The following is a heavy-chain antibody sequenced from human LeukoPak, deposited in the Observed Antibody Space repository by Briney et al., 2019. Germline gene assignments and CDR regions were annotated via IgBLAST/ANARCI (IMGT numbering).Heavy chain of an antibody. CDR2: IDEHGSTT. J-gene: IGHJ4*02. D-gene: IGHD2-15*01. CDR3: ARFLGYCSGGSCYDYFDY. V-gene: IGHV3-74*01. Sequence: GGSLRLSCAASGFTFSRYWMHWVRQAPGEGLVWVSRIDEHGSTTDYADSVEGRFTIYRDNAKNTLYLQMNSLRVEDTAVYYCARFLGYCSGGSCYDYFDYWGQGTLVTVSS. CDR1: GFTFSRYW.